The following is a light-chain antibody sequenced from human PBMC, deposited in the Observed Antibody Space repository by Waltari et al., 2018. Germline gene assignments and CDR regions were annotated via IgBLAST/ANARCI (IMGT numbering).Light chain of an antibody. V-gene: IGLV3-19*01. Sequence: SSELTPDPAVSVALGQTVRITCQGDSLRSSYASWYQQKPGQAPVLVIYGKNNRPSGIPDRFSGSSSGNTASLTITGAQAEDVADYYCNSRDSSGNHLGVFGTGTKVTVL. CDR2: GKN. CDR3: NSRDSSGNHLGV. CDR1: SLRSSY. J-gene: IGLJ1*01.